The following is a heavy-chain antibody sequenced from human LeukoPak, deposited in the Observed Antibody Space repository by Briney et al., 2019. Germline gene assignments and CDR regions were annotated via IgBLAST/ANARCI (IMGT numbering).Heavy chain of an antibody. CDR3: ARSGDWQDYFDY. Sequence: SETLSLTCTVSGDSISSSGYYWGWIRQPPGKGLEWIGSIYYSGTTYYNPSLKSRVTISVDTSKNQFSLKLSSVTAADTAVYYCARSGDWQDYFDYWGQGTLVTVSS. D-gene: IGHD3-10*01. V-gene: IGHV4-39*07. CDR2: IYYSGTT. J-gene: IGHJ4*02. CDR1: GDSISSSGYY.